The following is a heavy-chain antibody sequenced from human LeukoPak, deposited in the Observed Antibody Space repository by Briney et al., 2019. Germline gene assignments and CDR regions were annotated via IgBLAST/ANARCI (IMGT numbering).Heavy chain of an antibody. D-gene: IGHD3-3*01. CDR3: ARGYDFWSGYVPYNWFDP. V-gene: IGHV4-34*01. Sequence: KPSETLSLTCAVYGGSFSGYYWSWIRQPPGKGLEWIGEINHSGSTNYNPSLKSRVTISVDTSKNQFSLKLNSVTAADTAVYYCARGYDFWSGYVPYNWFDPWGQGTLVTVSS. CDR2: INHSGST. CDR1: GGSFSGYY. J-gene: IGHJ5*02.